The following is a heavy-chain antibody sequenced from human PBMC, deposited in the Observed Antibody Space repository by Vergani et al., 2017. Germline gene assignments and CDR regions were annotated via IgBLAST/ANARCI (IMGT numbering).Heavy chain of an antibody. CDR1: GYSISRGYY. D-gene: IGHD3-16*01. CDR3: ARQFWVSQGVGAFET. J-gene: IGHJ3*02. Sequence: QVQLQESGPGLVKPSETLSLTCSVPGYSISRGYYWGWIRQPPGKGMEWSATVFHRGSAYYNPSRSRPVTTSVETSKNQFSLRLTTLTAAETAVYFCARQFWVSQGVGAFETWGRGTEVSVSS. V-gene: IGHV4-38-2*02. CDR2: VFHRGSA.